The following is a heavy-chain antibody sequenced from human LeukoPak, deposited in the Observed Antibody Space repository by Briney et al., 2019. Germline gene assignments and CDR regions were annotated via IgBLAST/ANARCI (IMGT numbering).Heavy chain of an antibody. CDR2: IIPIFGTA. CDR1: GGTFSSYA. J-gene: IGHJ5*02. CDR3: ARGPNPYCSSTSCYRNWFDP. Sequence: SVKVSCKASGGTFSSYAISWVRQAPGQGLEWMGGIIPIFGTANYAQKFQGRVTITTDKSTSTAYIEPRSLRSEDTAVYYIARGPNPYCSSTSCYRNWFDPWGQGALVTVSP. D-gene: IGHD2-2*01. V-gene: IGHV1-69*05.